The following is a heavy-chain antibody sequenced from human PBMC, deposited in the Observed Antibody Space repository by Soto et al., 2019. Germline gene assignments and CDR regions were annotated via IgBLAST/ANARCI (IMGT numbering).Heavy chain of an antibody. Sequence: QVQLVQSGAEVKKPGASVKVSCKASGYTFTSYGISWVRQAPGQGLEWMGWISAYNGNTNYAQKLQGRVTMTTDTSTSKAYMELRSLRSDDTAVYYCARGGGYDVWSGYYTGARVGVDYWGQGTLVTVSS. CDR3: ARGGGYDVWSGYYTGARVGVDY. CDR2: ISAYNGNT. J-gene: IGHJ4*02. CDR1: GYTFTSYG. D-gene: IGHD3-3*01. V-gene: IGHV1-18*01.